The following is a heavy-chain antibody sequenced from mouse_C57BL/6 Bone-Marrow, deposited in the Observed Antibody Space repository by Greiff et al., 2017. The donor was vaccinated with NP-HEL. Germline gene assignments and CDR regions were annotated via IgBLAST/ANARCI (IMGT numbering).Heavy chain of an antibody. J-gene: IGHJ1*03. V-gene: IGHV5-9-1*02. D-gene: IGHD2-3*01. CDR2: ISSGGDYI. CDR1: GFTFSSSA. CDR3: TRERFDGYYVRWYFDV. Sequence: EVQLVESGEGLVKPGGSLKLSCAASGFTFSSSAMSWVRQTPEKRLEWVAYISSGGDYIYYADTVKGRFTISRDNARNTLYLQMSSLKSEDTAMYYCTRERFDGYYVRWYFDVGGTGTTVTVSS.